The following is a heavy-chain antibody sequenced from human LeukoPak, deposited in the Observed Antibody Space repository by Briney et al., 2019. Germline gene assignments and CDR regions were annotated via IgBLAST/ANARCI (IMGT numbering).Heavy chain of an antibody. V-gene: IGHV3-9*01. J-gene: IGHJ4*02. CDR3: ARGGQQLRHIDF. D-gene: IGHD6-13*01. Sequence: TGGSLRLSCAASGFTFDDYAMHWVRQAPGKGLEWVSGISWNSGSIGYADSVKGRFTISRDNAKNSLYLQMNSLRAEDTALYYCARGGQQLRHIDFWGQGTLVTVSS. CDR1: GFTFDDYA. CDR2: ISWNSGSI.